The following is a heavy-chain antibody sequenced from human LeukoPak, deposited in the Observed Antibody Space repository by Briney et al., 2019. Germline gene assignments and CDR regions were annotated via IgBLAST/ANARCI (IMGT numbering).Heavy chain of an antibody. Sequence: SVKVSCKASGYTFTSYGISWVRQAPGKGLEWMGGISHIFGSANYAQKFQGRVTITADESTTTAYMELSSLRSEDTAMYYCASRLMVEMSTYFDYWGQGTLVTVSS. CDR2: ISHIFGSA. D-gene: IGHD5-24*01. J-gene: IGHJ4*02. CDR1: GYTFTSYG. V-gene: IGHV1-69*13. CDR3: ASRLMVEMSTYFDY.